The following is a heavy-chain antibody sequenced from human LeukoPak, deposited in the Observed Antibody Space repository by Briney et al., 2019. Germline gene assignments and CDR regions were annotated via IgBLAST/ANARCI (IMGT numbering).Heavy chain of an antibody. CDR3: VREPLAKSGSYHSLDY. CDR1: GYTFTSYG. CDR2: ISAYNGNT. Sequence: EASVKVSCKASGYTFTSYGISWVRQAPGQGLEWMGWISAYNGNTNYAQKLQGRVTMTTDTSTSTAYMELRSLRSDDTAVYYCVREPLAKSGSYHSLDYWGQGTLVTVSS. V-gene: IGHV1-18*01. D-gene: IGHD1-26*01. J-gene: IGHJ4*02.